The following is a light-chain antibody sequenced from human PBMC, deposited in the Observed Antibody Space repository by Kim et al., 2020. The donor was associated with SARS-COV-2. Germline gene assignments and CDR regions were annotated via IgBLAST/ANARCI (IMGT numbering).Light chain of an antibody. Sequence: ASIGDRVTITCRPSQGIRNDLSWYQQKPGQAPKVLVYAASSLQPGVPSRFSGSGSDTDFTLTISSLQPADAATYYCLQDYTYPWTFGQGTKVDIK. V-gene: IGKV1-6*01. CDR1: QGIRND. J-gene: IGKJ1*01. CDR2: AAS. CDR3: LQDYTYPWT.